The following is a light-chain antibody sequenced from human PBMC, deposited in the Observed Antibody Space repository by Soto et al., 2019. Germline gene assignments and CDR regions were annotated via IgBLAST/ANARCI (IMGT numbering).Light chain of an antibody. CDR1: QSVSNY. J-gene: IGKJ4*01. Sequence: EIVMTQSPATLPVSPGERATLSCRASQSVSNYLAWYQQKPGQAPRLLIYGASTRATGIPARFSGGGSETEFTLTISSLQSEDFAVYYCQQYHNWPPLTFGGGTKVEIK. V-gene: IGKV3-15*01. CDR2: GAS. CDR3: QQYHNWPPLT.